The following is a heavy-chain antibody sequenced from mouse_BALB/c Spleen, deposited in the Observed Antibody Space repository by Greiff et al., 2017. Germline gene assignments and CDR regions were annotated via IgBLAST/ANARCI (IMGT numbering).Heavy chain of an antibody. J-gene: IGHJ3*01. V-gene: IGHV3-6*02. Sequence: EVQLLESGPGLVKPSQSLSLTCSVTGYSITSGYYWNWIRQFPGNKLEWMGYISYDGSNNYNPSLKNRISITRDTTKNQFFLKLNSVTTEDTATYYCARKGITTVPFAYWGQGTLVTVSA. D-gene: IGHD1-1*01. CDR1: GYSITSGYY. CDR2: ISYDGSN. CDR3: ARKGITTVPFAY.